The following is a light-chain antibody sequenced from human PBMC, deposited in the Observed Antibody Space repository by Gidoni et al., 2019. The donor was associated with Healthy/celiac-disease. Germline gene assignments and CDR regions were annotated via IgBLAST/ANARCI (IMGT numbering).Light chain of an antibody. CDR1: QSVSSY. V-gene: IGKV3-11*01. Sequence: EIVLTQSPATLSLSPGERATLSCRASQSVSSYLAWYHQKPGQAPRLLIYDASNRATGIPARFSGSGSGTDFTLTISSLEPEDFAVYYCQQRSNWPAWTFXXXTKVEIK. CDR3: QQRSNWPAWT. J-gene: IGKJ1*01. CDR2: DAS.